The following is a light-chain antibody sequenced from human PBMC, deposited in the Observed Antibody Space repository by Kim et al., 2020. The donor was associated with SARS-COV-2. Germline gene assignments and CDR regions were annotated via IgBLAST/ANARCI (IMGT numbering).Light chain of an antibody. CDR3: METTHTLHT. J-gene: IGKJ2*01. CDR2: KIS. CDR1: QSLVHRDGNTY. Sequence: DIVLTQTPLSSPVTLGQPASISCKSTQSLVHRDGNTYLNWLQQRPGQPPRLLIYKISNRFSGVPDRFSGSGAETDFTLEISRVEAEDVGVYYCMETTHTLHTFGQGTKVDIK. V-gene: IGKV2-24*01.